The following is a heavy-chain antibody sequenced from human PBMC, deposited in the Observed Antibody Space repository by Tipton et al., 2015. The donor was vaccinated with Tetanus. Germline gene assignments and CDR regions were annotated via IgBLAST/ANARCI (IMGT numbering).Heavy chain of an antibody. Sequence: SLRLSCAASGFIFSSYGIHWVRQAPGKGLEWLAVSWYDGTDKYYADSVKGRFTISRDNSKNTLYLQMNSLRAEDTAVYYCAREADCSGGSCFSGAFDNWGQGTQVPVSS. CDR1: GFIFSSYG. V-gene: IGHV3-33*01. CDR3: AREADCSGGSCFSGAFDN. D-gene: IGHD2-15*01. CDR2: SWYDGTDK. J-gene: IGHJ4*02.